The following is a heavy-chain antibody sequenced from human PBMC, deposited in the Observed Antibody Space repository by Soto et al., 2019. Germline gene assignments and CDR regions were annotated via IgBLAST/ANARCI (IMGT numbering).Heavy chain of an antibody. V-gene: IGHV3-21*01. J-gene: IGHJ6*02. CDR2: ISSSSSYI. CDR1: GFTFSSYS. D-gene: IGHD6-19*01. Sequence: PGGSLRLSCAASGFTFSSYSMNWVRQAPGKGLEWVSSISSSSSYIYYADSVKGRFTISRDNAKNSLYLQMNSLRAEDTAVYYCARDKQWLVRGYYYGMDVWGQGTAVTV. CDR3: ARDKQWLVRGYYYGMDV.